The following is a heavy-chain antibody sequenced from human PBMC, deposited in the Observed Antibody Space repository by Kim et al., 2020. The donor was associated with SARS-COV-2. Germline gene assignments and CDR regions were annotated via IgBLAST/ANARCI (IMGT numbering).Heavy chain of an antibody. CDR3: ARHLRNWYFDL. V-gene: IGHV4-39*01. Sequence: TYYNPSLKGRVTISVDTSKKQLSLRLSSVTAADAAVYYCARHLRNWYFDLWGRGTLVTVSS. CDR2: T. J-gene: IGHJ2*01.